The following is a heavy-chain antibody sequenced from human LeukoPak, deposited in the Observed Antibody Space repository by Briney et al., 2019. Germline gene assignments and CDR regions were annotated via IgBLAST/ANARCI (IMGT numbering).Heavy chain of an antibody. J-gene: IGHJ4*02. Sequence: GASVKVSCKASGYTFTGYYMHWVRQAPGQGLEWMGRINPNSGGTNYAQKFQGRVTMTRDTSISTAYMELSRLRSDDTAVYYCASRITIFGVVTDFDYWGRGTLVTVSS. V-gene: IGHV1-2*06. CDR2: INPNSGGT. CDR1: GYTFTGYY. CDR3: ASRITIFGVVTDFDY. D-gene: IGHD3-3*01.